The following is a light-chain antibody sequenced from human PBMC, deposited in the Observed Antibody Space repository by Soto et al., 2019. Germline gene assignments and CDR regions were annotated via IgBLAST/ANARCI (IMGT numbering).Light chain of an antibody. J-gene: IGKJ4*01. V-gene: IGKV3D-20*01. CDR2: DAF. CDR1: QSVSNSY. Sequence: EILLTQSPATLSLSPGERATLSCGASQSVSNSYLAWYQHKPGLAPRLLIYDAFTRAPGIPDRFSGSGSGTDFTLTISRLEPEDFAVYYCQQYDGSFTFGGGTKVEIK. CDR3: QQYDGSFT.